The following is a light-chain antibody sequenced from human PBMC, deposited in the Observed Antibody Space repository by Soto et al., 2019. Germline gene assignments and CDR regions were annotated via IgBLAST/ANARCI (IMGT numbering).Light chain of an antibody. V-gene: IGKV3-15*01. J-gene: IGKJ2*01. CDR3: QQYDNWPPYT. Sequence: EIIMTQSPATQSASLVERVTLSCMASRIININLAWYQQKPCQAPRLLIYGASTRATGIPARFSGSGFGTEFTLIISSLQSEDSAIYYCQQYDNWPPYTFGQGTKVDI. CDR2: GAS. CDR1: RIININ.